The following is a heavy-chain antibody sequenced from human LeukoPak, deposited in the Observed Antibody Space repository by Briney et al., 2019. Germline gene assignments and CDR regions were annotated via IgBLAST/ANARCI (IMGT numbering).Heavy chain of an antibody. J-gene: IGHJ4*02. D-gene: IGHD4-17*01. CDR3: ARRLSFDYGDPLDY. V-gene: IGHV4-39*01. CDR2: IYYSGST. CDR1: GGSISSSSYY. Sequence: SETLSLTCTVSGGSISSSSYYWGWIRQPPGKGLEWIVSIYYSGSTYYNPSLKSRVTISVDTSKNQFSLKLSSVTAADTAVYYCARRLSFDYGDPLDYWGQGTLVTVSS.